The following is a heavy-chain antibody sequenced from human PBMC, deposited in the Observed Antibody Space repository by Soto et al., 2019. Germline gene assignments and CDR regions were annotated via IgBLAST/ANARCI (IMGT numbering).Heavy chain of an antibody. CDR3: TRDGRYSGYPPPAF. D-gene: IGHD5-12*01. J-gene: IGHJ4*02. Sequence: GGSLRLSCTASGFTFADYTLSWFRQAPGRGLEWLGFIRNKAYGGTTEYAASVKGRFTISRDDSKSIAYLLMNSLKTEDTAMYYCTRDGRYSGYPPPAFWGQGTLVTVSS. V-gene: IGHV3-49*03. CDR1: GFTFADYT. CDR2: IRNKAYGGTT.